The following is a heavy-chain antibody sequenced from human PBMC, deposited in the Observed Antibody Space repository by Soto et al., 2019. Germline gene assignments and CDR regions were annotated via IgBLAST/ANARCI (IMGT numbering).Heavy chain of an antibody. V-gene: IGHV4-59*01. Sequence: PSETLSLTCTVSGGSISSYYWSWIRQPPGKGLEWIGYIYYSGSTNYNPSLKSRVTISVDTSKNQFSLKLSSVTAADTAVYYCAREGINMVRGVTFNWFDPWGQGTLVTVSS. CDR3: AREGINMVRGVTFNWFDP. CDR2: IYYSGST. CDR1: GGSISSYY. D-gene: IGHD3-10*01. J-gene: IGHJ5*02.